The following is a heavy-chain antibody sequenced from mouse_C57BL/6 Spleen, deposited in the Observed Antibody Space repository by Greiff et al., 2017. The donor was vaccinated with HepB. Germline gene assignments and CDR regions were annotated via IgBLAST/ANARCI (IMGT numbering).Heavy chain of an antibody. D-gene: IGHD2-4*01. CDR1: GFTFSDYY. Sequence: EVMLVESEGGLVQPGSSMKLSCTASGFTFSDYYMAWVRQVPEKGLEWVANINYDGSSTYYLDSLKSRFIISRDNAKNILYLQMSSLKSEDTATYYCARADYDYDEAWFAYWGQGTLVTVSA. CDR2: INYDGSST. J-gene: IGHJ3*01. CDR3: ARADYDYDEAWFAY. V-gene: IGHV5-16*01.